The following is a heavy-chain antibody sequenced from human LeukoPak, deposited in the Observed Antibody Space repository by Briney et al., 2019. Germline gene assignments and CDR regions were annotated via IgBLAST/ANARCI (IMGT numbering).Heavy chain of an antibody. J-gene: IGHJ4*02. CDR2: IYHRGST. V-gene: IGHV4-4*02. D-gene: IGHD1-26*01. Sequence: SETLSLTCAVSGGSIGSSNWWGWVRQPPGKGPEWIGEIYHRGSTNYNPSLKSRVTISVDKSKNQFSLKLSSVTAADTAVYYCARGRPSGSYYLRQEGGGYWGQGTLVTVSS. CDR3: ARGRPSGSYYLRQEGGGY. CDR1: GGSIGSSNW.